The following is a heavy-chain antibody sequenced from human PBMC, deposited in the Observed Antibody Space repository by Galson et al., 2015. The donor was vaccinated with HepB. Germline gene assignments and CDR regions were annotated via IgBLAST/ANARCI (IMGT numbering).Heavy chain of an antibody. Sequence: SVKVSCKASGYTFTGYYMHWVRQAPGQGLEWMGWINPNSGGTNYAQKFQGRVTMTRDTSISTAYMELSRLRSDDTAVYYCARHFYDSSGYLYWGQGTLVTVSS. CDR1: GYTFTGYY. J-gene: IGHJ4*02. CDR2: INPNSGGT. D-gene: IGHD3-22*01. V-gene: IGHV1-2*02. CDR3: ARHFYDSSGYLY.